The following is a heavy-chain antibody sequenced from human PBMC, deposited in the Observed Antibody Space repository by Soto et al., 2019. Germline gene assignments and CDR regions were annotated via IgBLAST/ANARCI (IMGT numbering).Heavy chain of an antibody. CDR1: GFTFNNAL. CDR2: IKSKTDGGTT. CDR3: TTEYSSGWYDS. J-gene: IGHJ4*02. V-gene: IGHV3-15*01. Sequence: PGGSLRLSCAASGFTFNNALMSWVRQAPGKGLEWVGRIKSKTDGGTTDYAAPVKGRFTISRDDSKNTLYLQMNSLKTEDAAVYYCTTEYSSGWYDSWGQGTLVTVSS. D-gene: IGHD6-19*01.